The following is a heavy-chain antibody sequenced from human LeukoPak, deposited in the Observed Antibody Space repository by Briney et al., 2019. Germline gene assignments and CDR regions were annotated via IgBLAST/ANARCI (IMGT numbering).Heavy chain of an antibody. D-gene: IGHD3-10*01. V-gene: IGHV1-69*13. CDR3: ARVSQTTIVRGIITFDY. Sequence: ATVKVSCKASGGFFSSYVISWVRQAPGQGLEWMGEIIPVFGTANYAQKFQDRVTITADESTSTAYMELSSVRSEDTAVYYCARVSQTTIVRGIITFDYWGQGTPVTVSS. CDR1: GGFFSSYV. J-gene: IGHJ4*02. CDR2: IIPVFGTA.